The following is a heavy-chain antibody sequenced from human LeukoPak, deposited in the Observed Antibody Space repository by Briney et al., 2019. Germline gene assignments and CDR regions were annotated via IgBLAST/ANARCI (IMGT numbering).Heavy chain of an antibody. CDR1: GGSISGSY. CDR2: MYNSGST. Sequence: SETLSLXCTVSGGSISGSYWRWIRQPPGKGLEWIAYMYNSGSTNYNPSLKSRVTISIDTSKNQFSLKLSSLTAADTAIYYCARGIESYGDYGYWGQGILVTVSS. CDR3: ARGIESYGDYGY. D-gene: IGHD4-17*01. J-gene: IGHJ4*02. V-gene: IGHV4-59*01.